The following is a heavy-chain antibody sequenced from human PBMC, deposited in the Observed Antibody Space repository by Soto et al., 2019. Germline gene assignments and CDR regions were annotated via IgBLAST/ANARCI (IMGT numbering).Heavy chain of an antibody. J-gene: IGHJ4*02. CDR3: AKDQFDVIWGSPAY. CDR1: GFTFSSYA. V-gene: IGHV3-23*01. CDR2: ISGSGGST. Sequence: GGSLRLSCAASGFTFSSYAMSWVRQAPGKGLEWVSVISGSGGSTYYADSVQGRFTISRDNSKSTVYLQMNSLRGEDTAVYYCAKDQFDVIWGSPAYWSQGTLVTVSS. D-gene: IGHD3-16*01.